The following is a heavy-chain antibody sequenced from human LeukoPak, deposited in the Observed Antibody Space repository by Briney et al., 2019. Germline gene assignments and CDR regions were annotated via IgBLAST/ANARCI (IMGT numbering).Heavy chain of an antibody. CDR2: ISSRGDET. J-gene: IGHJ4*02. V-gene: IGHV3-23*01. CDR3: AKVVQGIPSGWRGWFDY. Sequence: GGPLGLSCAASGFTFSSYTMNWFRQAPGKGLDWVSTISSRGDETFYADSVKGRFTISRDNSNNILCLQMNSLRAEDTAVYYCAKVVQGIPSGWRGWFDYWGQGILVTVSS. CDR1: GFTFSSYT. D-gene: IGHD6-19*01.